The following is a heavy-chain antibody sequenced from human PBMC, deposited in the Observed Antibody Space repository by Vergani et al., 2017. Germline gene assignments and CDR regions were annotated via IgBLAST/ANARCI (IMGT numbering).Heavy chain of an antibody. CDR1: GFTFDIYA. Sequence: QVQLVESGGGVVQPGRSLRLSCAASGFTFDIYAMHWVRQAPGKGLEWVAVIWYDGSNKYYADSVKGRFTISRDNSKNTLYLQMNSLRAEDTAVYYCAREDWRMVRGVTLYGMDVWGQGTTVTVSS. J-gene: IGHJ6*02. CDR3: AREDWRMVRGVTLYGMDV. CDR2: IWYDGSNK. D-gene: IGHD3-10*01. V-gene: IGHV3-33*01.